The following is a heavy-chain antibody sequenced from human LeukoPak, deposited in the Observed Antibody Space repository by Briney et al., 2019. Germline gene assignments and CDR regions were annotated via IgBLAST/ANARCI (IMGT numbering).Heavy chain of an antibody. J-gene: IGHJ4*02. CDR2: INHSGST. CDR1: GGSFSGYY. D-gene: IGHD3-22*01. CDR3: ARGRLYYYDSSGYYVKSRALYYFDY. V-gene: IGHV4-34*01. Sequence: PSETLSLTCAVYGGSFSGYYWSWIRQPPGKGLEWIGEINHSGSTNYNPYLKSRVTISVDTSKNQFSLKLSSVTAADTAVYYCARGRLYYYDSSGYYVKSRALYYFDYWGQGTLVTVSS.